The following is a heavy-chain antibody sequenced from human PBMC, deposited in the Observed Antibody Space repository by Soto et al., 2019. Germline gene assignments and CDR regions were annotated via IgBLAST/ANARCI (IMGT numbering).Heavy chain of an antibody. D-gene: IGHD6-13*01. CDR1: GGSFSGYY. Sequence: PSETLSLTCAVYGGSFSGYYWSWIRQPPGKGLEWIGEINHSGSTNYNPSLKSRVTISVDTSKNQFSLKLSSVTAADTAVYYRARSTSIAAAGRGYCYYYCGMDGWGQGTTVTVSS. J-gene: IGHJ6*02. CDR3: ARSTSIAAAGRGYCYYYCGMDG. CDR2: INHSGST. V-gene: IGHV4-34*01.